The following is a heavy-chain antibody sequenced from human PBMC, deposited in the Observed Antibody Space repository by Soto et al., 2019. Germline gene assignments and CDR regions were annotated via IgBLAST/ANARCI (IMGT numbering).Heavy chain of an antibody. CDR3: ARDPSREQLYDY. CDR2: IWYDGSNK. V-gene: IGHV3-33*01. Sequence: GGSLRLSCAASGFTFSSYGMHWVRQAPGKGLEWVAVIWYDGSNKYYADSVKGRFTISRDNSKNTLYLQMNSLRAEDTAVYYCARDPSREQLYDYWGQGTLVTVS. J-gene: IGHJ4*02. D-gene: IGHD2-2*02. CDR1: GFTFSSYG.